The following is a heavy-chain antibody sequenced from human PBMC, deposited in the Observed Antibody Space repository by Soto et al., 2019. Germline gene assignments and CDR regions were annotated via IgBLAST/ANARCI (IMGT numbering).Heavy chain of an antibody. CDR2: IYYSGST. J-gene: IGHJ6*02. V-gene: IGHV4-39*01. CDR3: ARQEPAAMNYYGMDV. CDR1: GGSISSSSYY. D-gene: IGHD2-2*01. Sequence: SETLSLTCTVSGGSISSSSYYWGWIRQPPGKGQEWIGSIYYSGSTYYNPSLKSRVTISVDTSKNQFSLKLSSVTAADTSVYYCARQEPAAMNYYGMDVWGQGTTVTVSS.